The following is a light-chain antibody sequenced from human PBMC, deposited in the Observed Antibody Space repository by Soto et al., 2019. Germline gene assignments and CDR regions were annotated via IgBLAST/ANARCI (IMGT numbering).Light chain of an antibody. CDR2: DVY. CDR1: SSDVGAYNY. Sequence: QSALTQPASVSGSPGQSITISCTGTSSDVGAYNYVSWHQQHPGKAPKLMIWDVYNRPSGVSHRFSGSKSGNTASLTIFGLQAEDEADYYCSSYTTRSSYVFGTGTKLTVL. V-gene: IGLV2-14*01. J-gene: IGLJ1*01. CDR3: SSYTTRSSYV.